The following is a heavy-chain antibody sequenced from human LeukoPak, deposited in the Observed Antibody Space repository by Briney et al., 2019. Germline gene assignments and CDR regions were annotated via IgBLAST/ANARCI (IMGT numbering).Heavy chain of an antibody. Sequence: SETLSLTCGIHGGSFSGYYWSWIRQTPQKGLEWIGEINHSGSTNYNPSLKSRVTISVDTSKNQFSLKLSSVTAADTAVYYYARATRFWSGYSTRDYYYYYMDVWGKGTTVTVSS. V-gene: IGHV4-34*01. CDR1: GGSFSGYY. D-gene: IGHD3-3*01. CDR2: INHSGST. J-gene: IGHJ6*03. CDR3: ARATRFWSGYSTRDYYYYYMDV.